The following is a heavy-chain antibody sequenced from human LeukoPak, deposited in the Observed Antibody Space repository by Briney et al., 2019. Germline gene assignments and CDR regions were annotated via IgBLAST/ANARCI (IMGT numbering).Heavy chain of an antibody. Sequence: PSQTLSLTCTVSGGSISSGSYYWSWIRQPAGKGLEWIGRIYTSGSTNYNPSLKSRVTISVDTSKNQFSLKLSSVTAADTAVYYCAREGVVPAALIDYWGQGTLVTVSS. CDR1: GGSISSGSYY. CDR3: AREGVVPAALIDY. D-gene: IGHD2-2*01. V-gene: IGHV4-61*02. J-gene: IGHJ4*02. CDR2: IYTSGST.